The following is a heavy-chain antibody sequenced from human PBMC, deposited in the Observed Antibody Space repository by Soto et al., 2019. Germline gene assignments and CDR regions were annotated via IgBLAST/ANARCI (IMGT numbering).Heavy chain of an antibody. D-gene: IGHD6-6*01. Sequence: PSETLSLTCTVSGGSISSYYWSWIRQPPGKGLEWIGYISDSGSTNYNPSLKSRVTISVDTSKNQFSLKLTSMTAADTAVYYCAAPPRYWGQGTLVTVSS. J-gene: IGHJ4*02. CDR2: ISDSGST. V-gene: IGHV4-59*01. CDR3: AAPPRY. CDR1: GGSISSYY.